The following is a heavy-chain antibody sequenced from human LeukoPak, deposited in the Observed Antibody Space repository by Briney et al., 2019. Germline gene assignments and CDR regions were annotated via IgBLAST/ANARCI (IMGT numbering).Heavy chain of an antibody. CDR3: ARDYFHYYSMDV. CDR2: ITSSGSGI. CDR1: GLTFSSYE. V-gene: IGHV3-48*03. Sequence: GGSLRLSCIASGLTFSSYEMNWVRQAPGKGLEWVSYITSSGSGIKYADSVKGRFTISRDNAKNSLYLQMNSLRAEDTAVYRCARDYFHYYSMDVWGQGTTVTVSS. J-gene: IGHJ6*02.